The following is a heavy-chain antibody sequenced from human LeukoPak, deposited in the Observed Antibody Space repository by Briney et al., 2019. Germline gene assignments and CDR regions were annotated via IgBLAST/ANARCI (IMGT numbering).Heavy chain of an antibody. CDR1: GGSISSYY. J-gene: IGHJ4*02. Sequence: SETLSLTCTVTGGSISSYYWSWIRQPAGKGLEWIGRIYTSGSTNYNPSLKSRVTMSVDTSKNQFSLKLSSVTAADTAVYYCARGNILCSGGSCSTNIDYWGQGTLVTVSS. CDR3: ARGNILCSGGSCSTNIDY. CDR2: IYTSGST. V-gene: IGHV4-4*07. D-gene: IGHD2-15*01.